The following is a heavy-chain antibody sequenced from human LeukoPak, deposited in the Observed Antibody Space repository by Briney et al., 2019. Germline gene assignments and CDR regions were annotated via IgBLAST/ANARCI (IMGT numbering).Heavy chain of an antibody. J-gene: IGHJ6*02. V-gene: IGHV3-48*01. CDR2: ISSSSSTI. Sequence: PGGSLRLSCAASGFTFSSYSMNWVRQAPGKGLEWVSYISSSSSTIYYADSVKGRFTISRDNAKNSLYLQMNSLRAVDTAVYYCARGNRWLVFYYYGMDVWGQGTTVTVSS. CDR3: ARGNRWLVFYYYGMDV. D-gene: IGHD6-19*01. CDR1: GFTFSSYS.